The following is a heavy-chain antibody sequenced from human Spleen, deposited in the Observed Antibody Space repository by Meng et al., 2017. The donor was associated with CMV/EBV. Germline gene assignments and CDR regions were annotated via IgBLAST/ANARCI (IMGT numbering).Heavy chain of an antibody. CDR2: ISAYSGNT. J-gene: IGHJ4*02. CDR3: ARDLTEYQPYFDY. CDR1: GYTFTSYG. Sequence: ASVKVSCKASGYTFTSYGINWVRQAPGQGLEWMGWISAYSGNTNYAQKLQGRVSMTTDTSTSTAYMELRSLRSDDPAVYYCARDLTEYQPYFDYWGQGTLVTVSS. V-gene: IGHV1-18*01. D-gene: IGHD2-2*01.